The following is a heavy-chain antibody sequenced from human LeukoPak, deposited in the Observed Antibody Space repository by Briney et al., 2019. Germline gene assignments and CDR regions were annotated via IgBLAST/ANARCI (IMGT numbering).Heavy chain of an antibody. Sequence: QPGRSLRLSCAASGFTFSSYGMHWVRQAPGKGLEWVAVISYDGSNKYYADSVKGRFTISRDNSKNTLYLQMNSLRAEDTAVYYCAKAGYGGNSGFDYWGQGTLVTVSS. V-gene: IGHV3-30*18. CDR2: ISYDGSNK. D-gene: IGHD4-23*01. J-gene: IGHJ4*02. CDR3: AKAGYGGNSGFDY. CDR1: GFTFSSYG.